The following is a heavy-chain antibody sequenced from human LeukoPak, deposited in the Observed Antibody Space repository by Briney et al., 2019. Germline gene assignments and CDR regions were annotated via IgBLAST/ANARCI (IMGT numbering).Heavy chain of an antibody. J-gene: IGHJ4*02. CDR1: GGSISSYY. V-gene: IGHV4-59*01. CDR2: IYYSGST. D-gene: IGHD3-10*01. Sequence: SETLSLTCTVSGGSISSYYWSWIRQPPGKGLEWIGYIYYSGSTNYNPSLKSRVTISVDTSKNQFSLKLSSVTAADTAVYYCARSRDPYGSGSYYNRYYFDYWGQGTLVTVSS. CDR3: ARSRDPYGSGSYYNRYYFDY.